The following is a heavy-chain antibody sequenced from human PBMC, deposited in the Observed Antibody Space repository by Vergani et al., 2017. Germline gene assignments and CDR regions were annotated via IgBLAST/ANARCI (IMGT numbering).Heavy chain of an antibody. CDR1: GFTFSTYV. Sequence: EMQLLESGGALVQPGGSLGLSCAASGFTFSTYVMSWVRQAPGKSLEWVSAISVSATTTYYGDSVKGRFTISRDDSRHTLFLQMNSLRAQDTAVYYCANVDRNMRDHYGSDVWSQATTVTVSS. CDR3: ANVDRNMRDHYGSDV. D-gene: IGHD5-12*01. J-gene: IGHJ6*02. CDR2: ISVSATTT. V-gene: IGHV3-23*01.